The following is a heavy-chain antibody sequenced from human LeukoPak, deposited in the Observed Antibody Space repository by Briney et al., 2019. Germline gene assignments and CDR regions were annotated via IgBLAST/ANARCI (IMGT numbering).Heavy chain of an antibody. CDR3: ARAREDYDILTGYRSRAFDI. Sequence: GASVKVSCKASGYTFTSYGISWVRQAPGQGLEWMGWISAYNGNTNYAQKLQGRVTMTTDTSTSTAYMELRSPRSDDTAVYYCARAREDYDILTGYRSRAFDIWGQGTMVTVSS. J-gene: IGHJ3*02. CDR2: ISAYNGNT. D-gene: IGHD3-9*01. V-gene: IGHV1-18*01. CDR1: GYTFTSYG.